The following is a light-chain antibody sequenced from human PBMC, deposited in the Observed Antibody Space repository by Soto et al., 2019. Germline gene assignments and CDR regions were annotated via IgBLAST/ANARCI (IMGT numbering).Light chain of an antibody. Sequence: DIVLTQSPATWSWSPRTRVTGYGRANERISHSLAWYQQKPGQAPRTLIYDASFRATGIPERFSGSGSGTDFTLSISSLEPEDSAVYFCQQYTGPPTTFGQGTRLEI. J-gene: IGKJ5*01. CDR1: ERISHS. V-gene: IGKV3-11*01. CDR2: DAS. CDR3: QQYTGPPTT.